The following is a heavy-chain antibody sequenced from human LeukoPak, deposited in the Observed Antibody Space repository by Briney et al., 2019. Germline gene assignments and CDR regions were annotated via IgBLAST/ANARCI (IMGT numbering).Heavy chain of an antibody. CDR2: IYHSGNT. V-gene: IGHV4-39*07. D-gene: IGHD1-7*01. Sequence: PSETLSLTCSVSGGSLDPYYWAWIRQPPGKGLEWIGTIYHSGNTFDNLSLRSRPTISVDTCKNQFSLKLSSVTAADTAVYYCARGLGNYDTFDFWGQGTMVTVSS. J-gene: IGHJ3*01. CDR1: GGSLDPYY. CDR3: ARGLGNYDTFDF.